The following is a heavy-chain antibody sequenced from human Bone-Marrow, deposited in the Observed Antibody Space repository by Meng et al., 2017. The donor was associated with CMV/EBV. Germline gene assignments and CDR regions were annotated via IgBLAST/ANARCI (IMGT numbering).Heavy chain of an antibody. V-gene: IGHV4-39*01. D-gene: IGHD1-26*01. CDR3: AGSRVGALYYYYGMDV. J-gene: IGHJ6*02. CDR2: IYYSGST. Sequence: GSLRLSCTVSGGSISSSSYYWGWIRQPPGKGLEWIGSIYYSGSTYYNPSLKSRVTISVDTSKNQFSLKLSSVTAADTAVYYCAGSRVGALYYYYGMDVWGQGTTVTVSS. CDR1: GGSISSSSYY.